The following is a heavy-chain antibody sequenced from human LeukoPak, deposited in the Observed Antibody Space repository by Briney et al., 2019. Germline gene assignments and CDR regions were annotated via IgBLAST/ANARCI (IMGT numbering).Heavy chain of an antibody. CDR3: VRQRGSSGTINHFDP. Sequence: RPGETLKISCETSGYSFTTYWIGWVRQMPGTGLEWVGAIYPDDSDTRYSPSFQGQVVISADRSIRTAYLQWNSLQTSDTAMYYCVRQRGSSGTINHFDPWGQGTLVTVSS. CDR2: IYPDDSDT. CDR1: GYSFTTYW. D-gene: IGHD3-10*01. V-gene: IGHV5-51*01. J-gene: IGHJ5*02.